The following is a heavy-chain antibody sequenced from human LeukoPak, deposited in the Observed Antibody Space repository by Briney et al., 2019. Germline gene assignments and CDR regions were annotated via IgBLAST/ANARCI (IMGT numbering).Heavy chain of an antibody. CDR3: TTQERVTYYDTSGYYYLEWPNY. V-gene: IGHV3-15*01. Sequence: GGSLRLSCAASGFTFTNAWMSWVRQAPGKGLEWVGRIKSKTDGGTTDYAAPVKGRFTISRDDSKKTLYLQMNSLKTEDTAAYYCTTQERVTYYDTSGYYYLEWPNYWGQGTLVTVSS. J-gene: IGHJ4*02. CDR1: GFTFTNAW. CDR2: IKSKTDGGTT. D-gene: IGHD3-22*01.